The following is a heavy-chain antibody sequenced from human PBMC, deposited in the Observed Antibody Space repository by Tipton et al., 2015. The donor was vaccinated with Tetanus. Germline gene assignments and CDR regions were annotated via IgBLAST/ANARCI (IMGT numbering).Heavy chain of an antibody. Sequence: QLVQSGAEVKKPGESLKISCKASGHNSRSYWVSWVRQMPGKGLEWMGLIYPGDSDATYSPSLQGQVTISADKSISTAYLQWTSLKASDTAIYFCARLPKHYSASGSTRGQGTLVTVSS. CDR1: GHNSRSYW. D-gene: IGHD3-10*01. CDR2: IYPGDSDA. V-gene: IGHV5-51*01. CDR3: ARLPKHYSASGST. J-gene: IGHJ4*02.